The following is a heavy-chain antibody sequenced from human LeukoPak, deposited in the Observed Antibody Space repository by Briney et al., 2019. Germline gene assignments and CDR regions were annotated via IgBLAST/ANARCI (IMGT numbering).Heavy chain of an antibody. CDR2: IYHSGST. CDR1: GGSISSGGYY. D-gene: IGHD3-9*01. V-gene: IGHV4-30-2*01. J-gene: IGHJ4*02. CDR3: ARGDDILDY. Sequence: SETLSLTCTVSGGSISSGGYYWSWIRQPPGKGLEWIGYIYHSGSTYYNPSLKSRVTISVDRSKNQFSLKLSSVTAADTAVYYCARGDDILDYWGQGTLVTVSS.